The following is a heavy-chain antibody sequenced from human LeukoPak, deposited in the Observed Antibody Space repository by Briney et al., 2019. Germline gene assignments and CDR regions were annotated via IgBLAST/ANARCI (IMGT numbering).Heavy chain of an antibody. V-gene: IGHV3-23*01. CDR3: AKGGRMVRGVIVTNYYFDY. Sequence: GGSLRLSCAASGFIFSNYVMSWVRQAPGKGLEWVSSISAGGGGSYCADSVQGRFTISRDTSKNTLYLQMNSLRAEDTAVYYCAKGGRMVRGVIVTNYYFDYWGQGTLVTVSS. CDR1: GFIFSNYV. J-gene: IGHJ4*02. CDR2: ISAGGGGS. D-gene: IGHD3-10*01.